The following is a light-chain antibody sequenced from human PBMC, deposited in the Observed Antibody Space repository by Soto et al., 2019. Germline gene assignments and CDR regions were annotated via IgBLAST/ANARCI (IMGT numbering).Light chain of an antibody. J-gene: IGLJ1*01. V-gene: IGLV1-40*01. CDR3: QSYDSSLSVYYV. Sequence: QSVLTQPPSVSGAPGQRVTISCTGSSSNIGAGYDVHWYQQLPGTAPKLLIYGISNRPSGVPDRFSGSKSGTSASLAITGLQAEDEADYYCQSYDSSLSVYYVFGTGTKLTVL. CDR1: SSNIGAGYD. CDR2: GIS.